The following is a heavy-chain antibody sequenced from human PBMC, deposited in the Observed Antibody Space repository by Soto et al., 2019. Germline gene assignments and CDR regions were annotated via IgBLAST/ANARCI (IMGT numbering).Heavy chain of an antibody. Sequence: EVQLVESGGGLVQPGRSLRLSCAASGFTFDDYAMHWVRQAPGKGLEWVSGISWNSGSIGYADSVKGRFTISRDNAKNSLYLHMNSLRAEDTALYYCAKGLPYGDYGGDYFDYWGQGTLVTVSS. J-gene: IGHJ4*02. CDR1: GFTFDDYA. D-gene: IGHD4-17*01. CDR2: ISWNSGSI. CDR3: AKGLPYGDYGGDYFDY. V-gene: IGHV3-9*01.